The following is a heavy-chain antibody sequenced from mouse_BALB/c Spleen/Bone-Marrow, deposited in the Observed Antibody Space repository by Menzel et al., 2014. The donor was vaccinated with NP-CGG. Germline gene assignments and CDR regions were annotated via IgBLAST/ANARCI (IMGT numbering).Heavy chain of an antibody. V-gene: IGHV2-2*02. CDR3: ARMREDYDGFAY. CDR1: GFSLTNYG. D-gene: IGHD2-4*01. J-gene: IGHJ3*01. CDR2: IWSGERT. Sequence: VQLQESGPGLVQPSQSLSISCTVSGFSLTNYGVHWVRQSPGQGLEWLGVIWSGERTDYNAAFISRLSISKDSSKSQVFFKMNSLQPNDTAIYYCARMREDYDGFAYWGQGTLVTVSA.